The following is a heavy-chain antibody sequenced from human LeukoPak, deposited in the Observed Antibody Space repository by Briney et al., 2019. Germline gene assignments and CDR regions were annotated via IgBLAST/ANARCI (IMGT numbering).Heavy chain of an antibody. J-gene: IGHJ4*02. D-gene: IGHD3-16*01. CDR3: ARGRSRKFDY. V-gene: IGHV4-30-2*01. CDR2: IYRSGST. Sequence: PSETLSLTCAVSGGSVSSGGYSWSWTRQPPGKGLEWIGYIYRSGSTYYNPSLKSRVTISVDRSKNQFSLKLSSVTAADTAVYYCARGRSRKFDYWGQGTLVTVSS. CDR1: GGSVSSGGYS.